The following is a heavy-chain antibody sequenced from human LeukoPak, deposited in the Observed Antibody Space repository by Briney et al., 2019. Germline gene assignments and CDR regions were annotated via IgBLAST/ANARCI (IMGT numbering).Heavy chain of an antibody. D-gene: IGHD6-19*01. Sequence: PGGSLRLSCAASGITFSAYSMNWVRQAPGKGLEWVSYISSGSNIIYYADSVKGRFTISRDNAKNTLYLQMNSLRAEDTAVYYCVRGSSGWGAFDIWGQGTMVTVSS. J-gene: IGHJ3*02. CDR1: GITFSAYS. CDR2: ISSGSNII. CDR3: VRGSSGWGAFDI. V-gene: IGHV3-48*04.